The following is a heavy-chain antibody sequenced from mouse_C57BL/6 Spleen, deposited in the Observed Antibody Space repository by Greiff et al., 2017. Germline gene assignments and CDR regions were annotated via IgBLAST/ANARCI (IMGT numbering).Heavy chain of an antibody. J-gene: IGHJ2*01. Sequence: VQLQQPGAELVKPGASVKLSCKASGYTFTSYWMQWVKQRPGQGLEWIGEIDPSGSYTNYNQKFKGKATLTVDTSSSTAYMQLSSLTSEDSAVYYCARWGTTVVADYWGQGTTLTVSS. CDR3: ARWGTTVVADY. V-gene: IGHV1-50*01. D-gene: IGHD1-1*01. CDR2: IDPSGSYT. CDR1: GYTFTSYW.